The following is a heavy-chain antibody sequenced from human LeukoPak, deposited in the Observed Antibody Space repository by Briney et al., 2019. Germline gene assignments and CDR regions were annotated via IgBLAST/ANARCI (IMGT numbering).Heavy chain of an antibody. J-gene: IGHJ5*02. Sequence: GASVKVSCKASGYTFTSYYMHWVRQAPGQGLEWVGIINPSGGSTSYAQKFQGRSTMTRDTSTSTVYMDLSSLRSEDTAVYYCAREGDVDKATWHWFDPWGQGTLVTVSS. V-gene: IGHV1-46*01. CDR1: GYTFTSYY. CDR2: INPSGGST. CDR3: AREGDVDKATWHWFDP. D-gene: IGHD5-18*01.